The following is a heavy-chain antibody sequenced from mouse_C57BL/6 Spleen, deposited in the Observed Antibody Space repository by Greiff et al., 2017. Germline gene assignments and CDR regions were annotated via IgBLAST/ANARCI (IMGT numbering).Heavy chain of an antibody. CDR2: IDPEDGDT. J-gene: IGHJ2*01. Sequence: VQLQQSGAELVRPGASVKLSCTASGFNIKHYYMHWVKQRPEQGLEWIGRIDPEDGDTEYAPKFQGKATMTADTSSNTAYLQLSSLTSEDTAVYSCTVDSSGSYYFDYWGQGTTLTVSS. CDR1: GFNIKHYY. CDR3: TVDSSGSYYFDY. D-gene: IGHD3-2*02. V-gene: IGHV14-1*01.